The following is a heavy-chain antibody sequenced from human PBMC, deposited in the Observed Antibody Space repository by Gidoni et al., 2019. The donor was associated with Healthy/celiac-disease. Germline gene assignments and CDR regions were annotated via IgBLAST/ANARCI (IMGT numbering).Heavy chain of an antibody. CDR1: GFTFCSYG. V-gene: IGHV3-30*03. D-gene: IGHD6-13*01. Sequence: QVRLLGSVARLVQPGRFLMPSSAAPGFTFCSYGMHWVRHAQGKGLEWVTVISYDGSNKYYADSMKGRFTISRDNSKNTLYLQMNSLRAEDTAVYYCARYSSSWYSGDLDYWGQGTLVTVSS. CDR2: ISYDGSNK. J-gene: IGHJ4*02. CDR3: ARYSSSWYSGDLDY.